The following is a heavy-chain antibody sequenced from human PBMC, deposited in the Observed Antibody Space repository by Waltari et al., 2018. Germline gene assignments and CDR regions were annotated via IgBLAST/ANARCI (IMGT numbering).Heavy chain of an antibody. D-gene: IGHD4-4*01. Sequence: QVQLQESGPGLVKPSETLSLTCTVSGGSISSYYWSWLRQPPGKGLAWIGYIYYSGSTNYNPSLKSRVTISVDTPKNQFSLKLSSVTAADTAVYYCARVSLFYSNYDYGWFDPWGQGTLVTVSS. J-gene: IGHJ5*02. V-gene: IGHV4-59*01. CDR3: ARVSLFYSNYDYGWFDP. CDR2: IYYSGST. CDR1: GGSISSYY.